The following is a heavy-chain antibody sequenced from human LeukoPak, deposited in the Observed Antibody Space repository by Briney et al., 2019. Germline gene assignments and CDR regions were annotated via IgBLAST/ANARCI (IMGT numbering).Heavy chain of an antibody. CDR2: IYPGDSDT. CDR1: GYSFTSYW. V-gene: IGHV5-51*01. CDR3: ATTRIAAAGTEAFDI. J-gene: IGHJ3*02. Sequence: GESLKISCKGSGYSFTSYWIGLVRQMPGKGLEWMGIIYPGDSDTRYSPSFQGQVTISADKSISTAYLQWSSLKASDTAMYYCATTRIAAAGTEAFDIWGQGTMVTVSS. D-gene: IGHD6-13*01.